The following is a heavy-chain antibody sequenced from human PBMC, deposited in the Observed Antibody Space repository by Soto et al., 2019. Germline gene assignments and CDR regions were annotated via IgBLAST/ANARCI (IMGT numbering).Heavy chain of an antibody. J-gene: IGHJ6*03. Sequence: EVQLVESGGGLVQPGGSLRLSCVASGFTFSNYWMYWVRQAPGEGLVWVSRINSDGSVSSYADSVKGRLTISRDNVKNTLYLQMYRLRAEDRAVYYCARGDCVGGTCYSLAGSFYYYMDVWGKGTTVTVFS. CDR1: GFTFSNYW. V-gene: IGHV3-74*01. CDR3: ARGDCVGGTCYSLAGSFYYYMDV. D-gene: IGHD2-15*01. CDR2: INSDGSVS.